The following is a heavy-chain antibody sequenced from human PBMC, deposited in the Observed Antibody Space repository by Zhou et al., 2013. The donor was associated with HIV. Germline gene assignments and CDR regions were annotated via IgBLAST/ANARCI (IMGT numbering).Heavy chain of an antibody. CDR2: ISGSGGTI. V-gene: IGHV3-23*01. J-gene: IGHJ4*02. D-gene: IGHD2-8*01. CDR3: AKRDYAETNDLYPLLDY. CDR1: GFTFSNYA. Sequence: EVQLLESGGGLVQPGGSLRLSCAASGFTFSNYAMTWVRQAPGKGLEWVSGISGSGGTIYYAESVKGRFTISRDNSKNTLFLQMNSLRAEDTAVYYCAKRDYAETNDLYPLLDYWGQGTLVTVSS.